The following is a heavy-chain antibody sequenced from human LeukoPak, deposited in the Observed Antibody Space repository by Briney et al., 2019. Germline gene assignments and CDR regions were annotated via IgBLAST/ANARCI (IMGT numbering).Heavy chain of an antibody. CDR3: ARSSVTYHEGFDY. V-gene: IGHV4-59*08. J-gene: IGHJ4*02. D-gene: IGHD1-14*01. CDR2: FHYSGAA. Sequence: PSETLSLTCTVSGGSFSNYYWSWIRQPPGKGLEWIGYFHYSGAAYYIPSLRSRVTISVDTSKNQISLKLSSVTAADTAVYYCARSSVTYHEGFDYWGQGTLVTVSS. CDR1: GGSFSNYY.